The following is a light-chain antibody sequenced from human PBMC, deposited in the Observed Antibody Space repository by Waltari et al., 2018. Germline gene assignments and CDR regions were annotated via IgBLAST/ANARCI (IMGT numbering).Light chain of an antibody. CDR3: NSYTGSSSWV. Sequence: QSALTQPTSVSGSPGQSITISCTGTSRDVGFYHYVSWSQQYPGQVPQLLIYDVSDRPSGVSSRFSGSKSGNTASLTISGLQADDEADYYCNSYTGSSSWVFGGGTKLTVL. J-gene: IGLJ3*02. CDR2: DVS. V-gene: IGLV2-14*01. CDR1: SRDVGFYHY.